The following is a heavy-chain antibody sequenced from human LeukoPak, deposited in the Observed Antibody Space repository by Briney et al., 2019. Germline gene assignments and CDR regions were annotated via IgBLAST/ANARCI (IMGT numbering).Heavy chain of an antibody. Sequence: GGSLRLSCAASGFTFSSYAMSWVRHAPGKGLEWGSAISGSGGSTYYADSVKGRFTISRDNSKNTLYLQMNSLRAEDTAVYYCAKDLRVGATDCYFDYWGQGTLVTVSS. V-gene: IGHV3-23*01. J-gene: IGHJ4*02. CDR3: AKDLRVGATDCYFDY. D-gene: IGHD1-26*01. CDR2: ISGSGGST. CDR1: GFTFSSYA.